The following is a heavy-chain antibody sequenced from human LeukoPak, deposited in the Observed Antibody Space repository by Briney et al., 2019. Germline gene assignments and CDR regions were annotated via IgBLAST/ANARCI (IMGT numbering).Heavy chain of an antibody. D-gene: IGHD4-23*01. CDR3: ARVNGGYSYDFDY. V-gene: IGHV1-2*02. CDR1: GYTFTDYY. Sequence: ASVTVSFKASGYTFTDYYTHWVRQAPGQGLEWMGWINPNSGGTNYAQKFQGRVTMTRDTSISTAYMELSRLRSDDTAVYYCARVNGGYSYDFDYWGQGTLVTVSS. J-gene: IGHJ4*02. CDR2: INPNSGGT.